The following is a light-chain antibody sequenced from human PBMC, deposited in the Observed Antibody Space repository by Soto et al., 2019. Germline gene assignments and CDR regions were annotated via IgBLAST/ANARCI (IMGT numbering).Light chain of an antibody. CDR3: AQGLATPFT. CDR1: QNLLHSNGYNY. J-gene: IGKJ4*01. Sequence: EIVLTQSPLSLPVTPGEPASISCRSSQNLLHSNGYNYLNWYLQKPGQSPQPLIYLGSNRASGVPDRFSGSGSGTDFTLTINRVEAEDVGLYFCAQGLATPFTFGGGTKVDI. CDR2: LGS. V-gene: IGKV2-28*01.